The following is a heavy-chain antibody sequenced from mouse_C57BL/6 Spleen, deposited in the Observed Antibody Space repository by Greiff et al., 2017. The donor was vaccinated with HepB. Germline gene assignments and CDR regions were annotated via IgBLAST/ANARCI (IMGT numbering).Heavy chain of an antibody. CDR3: AREDYGSSPYFDY. Sequence: VKLVESGAELARPGASVKLSCKASGYTFTSYGISWVKQRTGQGLEWIGEIYPRSGNTYYNEKFKGKATLTADKSSSTAYMELRSLTSEDSAVYFCAREDYGSSPYFDYWGQGTTLTVSS. V-gene: IGHV1-81*01. CDR2: IYPRSGNT. J-gene: IGHJ2*01. CDR1: GYTFTSYG. D-gene: IGHD1-1*01.